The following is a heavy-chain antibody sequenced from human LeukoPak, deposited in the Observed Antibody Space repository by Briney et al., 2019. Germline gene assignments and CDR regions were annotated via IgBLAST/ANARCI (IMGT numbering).Heavy chain of an antibody. J-gene: IGHJ4*02. CDR3: ARSTKNRYFDWLSTHYYFDY. V-gene: IGHV5-51*01. CDR2: IYPGDSDT. CDR1: GYSFTSYW. Sequence: GESLKISCKGSGYSFTSYWIGWVRQMPGKGLEWMGIIYPGDSDTRYSPSFQGQVTISADKSISTAYLQWSSLKASDTAMYYCARSTKNRYFDWLSTHYYFDYWGQGTLVTVSS. D-gene: IGHD3-9*01.